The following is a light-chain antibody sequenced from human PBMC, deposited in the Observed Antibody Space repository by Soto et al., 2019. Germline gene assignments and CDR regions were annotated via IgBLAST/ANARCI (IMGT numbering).Light chain of an antibody. CDR3: MLYMYSGIWV. CDR2: STN. V-gene: IGLV8-61*01. J-gene: IGLJ3*02. CDR1: SGSVSTSYH. Sequence: QTVVTQEPSFSVSPGRTVTLTCGLSSGSVSTSYHPSWYQQTPGQAPRTLIYSTNTRSSGVPDRFSGSILGNKAALTITGAQADDESDYYSMLYMYSGIWVFGGGTKLTVL.